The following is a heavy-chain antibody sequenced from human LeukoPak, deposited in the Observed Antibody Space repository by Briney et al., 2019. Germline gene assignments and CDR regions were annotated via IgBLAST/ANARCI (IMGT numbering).Heavy chain of an antibody. V-gene: IGHV4-31*11. D-gene: IGHD2-15*01. CDR3: ARDLRCSGGSCYSDAFDI. J-gene: IGHJ3*02. CDR1: GGSFSGYY. CDR2: IYYSGST. Sequence: SETLSLTCAVYGGSFSGYYWSWIRQHSGKGLEWIGYIYYSGSTYYNPSLKSRVTISVDTSKNQFSLKLSSVTAADTAVYYCARDLRCSGGSCYSDAFDIWGQGTMVTVSS.